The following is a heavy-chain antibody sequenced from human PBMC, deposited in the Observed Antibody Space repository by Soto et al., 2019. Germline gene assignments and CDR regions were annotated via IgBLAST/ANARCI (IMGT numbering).Heavy chain of an antibody. CDR2: ISAYNGNT. CDR3: ARTKLRFLEWFFDY. D-gene: IGHD3-3*01. J-gene: IGHJ4*02. V-gene: IGHV1-18*01. CDR1: GITFSTYA. Sequence: ASVKVSCKASGITFSTYAIHWVRQAPGQRLEWMGWISAYNGNTNYAQKLQGRVTMTTDTSTSTAYMELRSLRSDDTAVYYCARTKLRFLEWFFDYWGQGTLVTVSS.